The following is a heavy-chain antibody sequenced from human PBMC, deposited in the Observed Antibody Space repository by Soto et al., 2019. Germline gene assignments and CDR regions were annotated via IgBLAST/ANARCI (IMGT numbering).Heavy chain of an antibody. CDR1: GFSHSNARMG. J-gene: IGHJ4*02. CDR2: IFSNDEK. CDR3: ARILHSRFLRPHFFFDY. Sequence: GSGPTLVPPTETLTLTCTVSGFSHSNARMGVSWIRQPPVKALEWLAHIFSNDEKSYSTSLKSRLTISKDTSKSRVVLTMTNMDPVDTATYYCARILHSRFLRPHFFFDYWGQGTLVTVAS. V-gene: IGHV2-26*01. D-gene: IGHD3-3*02.